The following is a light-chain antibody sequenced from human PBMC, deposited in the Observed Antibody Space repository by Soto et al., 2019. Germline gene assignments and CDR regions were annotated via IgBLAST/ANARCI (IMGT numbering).Light chain of an antibody. J-gene: IGLJ2*01. Sequence: QSVLTQPPSVSGAPGQRVTISCTGSSSNIGAGYDVHWYQRLPRTAPKLLIYGNNNRPSGVPDRFSGSKSGTSASLAITGLQAEDEADYYCQSYDSSLRVVFGGGTKLTVL. CDR3: QSYDSSLRVV. CDR2: GNN. V-gene: IGLV1-40*01. CDR1: SSNIGAGYD.